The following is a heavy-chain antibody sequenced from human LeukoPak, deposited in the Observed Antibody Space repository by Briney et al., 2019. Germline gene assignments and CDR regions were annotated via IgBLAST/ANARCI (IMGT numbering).Heavy chain of an antibody. CDR1: GYTFTSYG. CDR3: ARDGGTYYYDSSGYYLDY. CDR2: ISAYNGNT. Sequence: ASVKVSCKASGYTFTSYGISWVRQAPGQGLEWMGWISAYNGNTNYAQKLQGRVTMTTDTSTSTAYMELRSRRSDDTAVYYCARDGGTYYYDSSGYYLDYWGQGTLVTVSS. V-gene: IGHV1-18*01. D-gene: IGHD3-22*01. J-gene: IGHJ4*02.